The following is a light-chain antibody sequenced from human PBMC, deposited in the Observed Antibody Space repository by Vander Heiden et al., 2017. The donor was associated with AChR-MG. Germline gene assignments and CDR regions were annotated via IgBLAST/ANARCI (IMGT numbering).Light chain of an antibody. J-gene: IGKJ1*01. Sequence: DIQMTQSPSSLAASVGDRVTITCRAGQTIDTYLNWYQQKPGKAPQLLIFGASTLLTGVPPRFSGSGSGTDFTLTISSLQPEDFATYYCQQTSITPWTFGHGTKVEL. V-gene: IGKV1-39*01. CDR2: GAS. CDR1: QTIDTY. CDR3: QQTSITPWT.